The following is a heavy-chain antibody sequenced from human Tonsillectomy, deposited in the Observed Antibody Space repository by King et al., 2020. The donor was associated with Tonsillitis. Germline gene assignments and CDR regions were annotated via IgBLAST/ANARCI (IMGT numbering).Heavy chain of an antibody. CDR2: ISWDGGST. V-gene: IGHV3-43D*03. CDR3: AKDNGRAAGHPTFGMDV. CDR1: GFTFDDYA. Sequence: EMQLVQSGGVVVQPGGSLRLSCAASGFTFDDYAMHWVRQAPGKGLEWVALISWDGGSTYYADSVKGRFTISRDNSKNSLYLQMNSLRAEDTALYYCAKDNGRAAGHPTFGMDVWGQGTTVTVSS. J-gene: IGHJ6*02. D-gene: IGHD2-15*01.